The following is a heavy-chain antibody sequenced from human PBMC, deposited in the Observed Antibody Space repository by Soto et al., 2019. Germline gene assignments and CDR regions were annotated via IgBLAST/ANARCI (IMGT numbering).Heavy chain of an antibody. CDR3: AKDRGGSYAGAFDI. V-gene: IGHV3-30*18. J-gene: IGHJ3*02. CDR2: ISYDGSNK. Sequence: GGSLRLSCAASGFTFSSYGMHWVRQAPGKGLEWVAVISYDGSNKYYADSVKGRFTISRDNSKNTLYLQMNSLRAEDTAVYYCAKDRGGSYAGAFDIWGQGTMVTVSS. D-gene: IGHD1-26*01. CDR1: GFTFSSYG.